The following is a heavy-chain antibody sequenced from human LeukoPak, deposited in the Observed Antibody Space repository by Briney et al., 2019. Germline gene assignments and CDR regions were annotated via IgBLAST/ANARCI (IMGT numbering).Heavy chain of an antibody. Sequence: ASVKVSCKASGYTFITYYLHWVRQAPGQGLEWMGIINPSDGDTSSALKFQGRVTMTRDTSTSTVYMELSSLRSEDTAVDYCARAPDSGGYFAQPNFDYWGQGTLVTVSS. V-gene: IGHV1-46*01. CDR3: ARAPDSGGYFAQPNFDY. CDR1: GYTFITYY. J-gene: IGHJ4*02. CDR2: INPSDGDT. D-gene: IGHD3-22*01.